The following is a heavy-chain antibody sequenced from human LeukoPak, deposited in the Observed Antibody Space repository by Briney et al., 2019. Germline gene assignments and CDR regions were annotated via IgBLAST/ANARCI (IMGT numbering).Heavy chain of an antibody. Sequence: GGSLRVSCAASGFTVSNSYMNWVRQAPGKGLEWVSVIYSSGSTYYSDSVKGRCTISRQKSKNKLYLQMNSLSPEHTAVYHCVYVDTVMATVHYWAQGTLFTVS. CDR1: GFTVSNSY. V-gene: IGHV3-53*04. CDR2: IYSSGST. CDR3: VYVDTVMATVHY. D-gene: IGHD5-18*01. J-gene: IGHJ4*02.